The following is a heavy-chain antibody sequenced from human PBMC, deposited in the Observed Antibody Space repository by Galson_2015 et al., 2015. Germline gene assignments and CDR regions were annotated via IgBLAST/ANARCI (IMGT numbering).Heavy chain of an antibody. D-gene: IGHD1-1*01. Sequence: SLRLSCAASGFTFSSYAMHWVRQAPGKGLEWVAVISYDGSNKYYADSVKGRFTISRDNSKNTLYLQMNSLRAEDTAVYYCAREWKPAVYYYYMDVWGKGTTVTVSS. CDR3: AREWKPAVYYYYMDV. V-gene: IGHV3-30-3*01. CDR1: GFTFSSYA. J-gene: IGHJ6*03. CDR2: ISYDGSNK.